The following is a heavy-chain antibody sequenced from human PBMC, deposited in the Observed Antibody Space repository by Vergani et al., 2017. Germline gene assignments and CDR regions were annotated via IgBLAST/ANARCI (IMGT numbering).Heavy chain of an antibody. CDR2: ISGSGGST. J-gene: IGHJ4*02. CDR3: AKSITMIVVVSRFDY. D-gene: IGHD3-22*01. Sequence: EVQLLESGGGLVQPGGSLRLSCAASGFTFSSYAMSWVRQAPGKGLEWVSAISGSGGSTYYADSVKGRFTISRDTSKNTLYLQMNSLRAEDTAVYYCAKSITMIVVVSRFDYWGQGTLVTVSS. CDR1: GFTFSSYA. V-gene: IGHV3-23*01.